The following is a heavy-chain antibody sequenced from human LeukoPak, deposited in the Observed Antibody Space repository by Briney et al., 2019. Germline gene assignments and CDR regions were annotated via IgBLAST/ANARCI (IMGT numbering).Heavy chain of an antibody. J-gene: IGHJ5*02. CDR3: ARGGQQLVRGARKVNWFDP. Sequence: SETLSLTCAVYGGSFSGYYLSWMRQPPGKGLEWFGEINHSGSTNYNPSLKSRVTISLDTSKNQFSLKLSSVTAADTAVYSCARGGQQLVRGARKVNWFDPWGQGTLVTVSS. CDR1: GGSFSGYY. D-gene: IGHD6-6*01. V-gene: IGHV4-34*01. CDR2: INHSGST.